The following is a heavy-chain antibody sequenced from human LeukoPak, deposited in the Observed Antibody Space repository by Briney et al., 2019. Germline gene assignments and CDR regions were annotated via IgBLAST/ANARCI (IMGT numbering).Heavy chain of an antibody. V-gene: IGHV3-7*01. CDR1: GFTFSTYW. J-gene: IGHJ4*02. Sequence: GGSLRLSCAASGFTFSTYWMSWVRQAPGKGLEWVANINQDGSNKYYADSVKGRFTISRDNSKNTLYLQMNSLRAEDTAVYYCARDREYYDSSGYYNFDYWGQGTLVTVSS. CDR2: INQDGSNK. CDR3: ARDREYYDSSGYYNFDY. D-gene: IGHD3-22*01.